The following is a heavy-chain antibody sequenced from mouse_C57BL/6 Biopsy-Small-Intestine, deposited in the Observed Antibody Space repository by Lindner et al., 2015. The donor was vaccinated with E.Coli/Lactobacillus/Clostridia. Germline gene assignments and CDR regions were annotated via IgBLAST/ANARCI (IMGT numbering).Heavy chain of an antibody. J-gene: IGHJ2*01. CDR2: IDPNGVGT. CDR1: GYTFTSYW. Sequence: VQLQESGAELVKPGASVKLSCKASGYTFTSYWLHWVRQRPGRGLEWIGRIDPNGVGTLYNEKFKSQATLTVDKPSSTAYIHLSSLTSEDSAVYYCALLLRDYWGQGTTLTVSS. CDR3: ALLLRDY. V-gene: IGHV1-72*01. D-gene: IGHD1-1*01.